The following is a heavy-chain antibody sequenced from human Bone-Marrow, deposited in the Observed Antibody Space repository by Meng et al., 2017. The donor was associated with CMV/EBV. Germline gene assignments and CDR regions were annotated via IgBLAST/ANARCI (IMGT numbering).Heavy chain of an antibody. Sequence: ASVKVSCKASGYTFTGYYMHWVRQAPGQGLEWMGWINPNSGGTNYAQKFQGRVTMTRDTSISTAYMELSRLRSDDTAVYCCARPRYSSGWVNQNYYYYYGMDVWGQGTTVTVSS. D-gene: IGHD6-19*01. CDR3: ARPRYSSGWVNQNYYYYYGMDV. J-gene: IGHJ6*02. V-gene: IGHV1-2*02. CDR1: GYTFTGYY. CDR2: INPNSGGT.